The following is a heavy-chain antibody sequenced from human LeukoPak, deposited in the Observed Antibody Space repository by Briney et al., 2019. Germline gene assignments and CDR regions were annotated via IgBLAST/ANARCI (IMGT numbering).Heavy chain of an antibody. V-gene: IGHV1-18*01. CDR1: GYTFTSYG. CDR3: ARIPTQWLSLAYYFDY. Sequence: ASAKVSRKASGYTFTSYGISWVRQAPGQGLEWMGWISAYNGNTNYAQKLQGRVTMTTDTSTSTAYMELRSLRSDDTAVYYCARIPTQWLSLAYYFDYWGQGTLVTVSS. J-gene: IGHJ4*02. CDR2: ISAYNGNT. D-gene: IGHD6-19*01.